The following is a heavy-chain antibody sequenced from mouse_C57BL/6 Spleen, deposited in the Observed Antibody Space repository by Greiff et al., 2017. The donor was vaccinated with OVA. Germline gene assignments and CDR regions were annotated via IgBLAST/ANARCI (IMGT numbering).Heavy chain of an antibody. Sequence: VRGQRAGAELMKPGASVKLSCKATGYTFTGYWIEWVKQRPGHGLEWIGEILPGSGSTNYNEKFKGKATFTADTSSNTAYMQLSSLTTEDSAIYYCARSYYYGSSPYYFDYWGQGTTLTVSS. CDR2: ILPGSGST. J-gene: IGHJ2*01. V-gene: IGHV1-9*01. D-gene: IGHD1-1*01. CDR1: GYTFTGYW. CDR3: ARSYYYGSSPYYFDY.